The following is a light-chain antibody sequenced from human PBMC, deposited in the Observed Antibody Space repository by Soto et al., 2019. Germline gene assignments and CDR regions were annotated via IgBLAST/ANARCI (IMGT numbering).Light chain of an antibody. Sequence: EIVMTQSPATLSVSPGERATLSCRASQSVSSNLAWYQQQPGQAPRLLISGASTTATGIPARFSGSGSGTEFTLNISSLQSEDFAVYYCQQYIDRPLTFGGGTKVEIK. CDR2: GAS. V-gene: IGKV3-15*01. CDR1: QSVSSN. J-gene: IGKJ4*01. CDR3: QQYIDRPLT.